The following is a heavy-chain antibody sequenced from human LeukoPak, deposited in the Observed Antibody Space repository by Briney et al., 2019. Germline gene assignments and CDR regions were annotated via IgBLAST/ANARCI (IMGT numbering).Heavy chain of an antibody. CDR1: GFTFSSYG. CDR3: ARVKGDIVVVTAILGLDY. CDR2: IWYDGSNK. V-gene: IGHV3-33*01. Sequence: GGSLRLSCAASGFTFSSYGMHWVRQAPGKGLEWVAVIWYDGSNKYYADSVKGRFTISRDNSKNTLYLQMNSLRAEDTAVYYCARVKGDIVVVTAILGLDYWGQGTLVTVSS. J-gene: IGHJ4*02. D-gene: IGHD2-21*02.